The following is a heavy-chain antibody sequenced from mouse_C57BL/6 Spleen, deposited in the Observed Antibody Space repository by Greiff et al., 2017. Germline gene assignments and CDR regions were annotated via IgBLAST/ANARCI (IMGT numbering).Heavy chain of an antibody. J-gene: IGHJ1*03. CDR3: ARGGCYYFDWYFDV. Sequence: VQLQQSGPELVKPGASVKIPCKASGYTFTDYNMDWVKQSHGKSLEWIGDINPNNGGTIYNQKFKGKATLTVDKSSSTAYMELRSLTSEDTAVYYCARGGCYYFDWYFDVWGTGTTVTVSS. CDR2: INPNNGGT. CDR1: GYTFTDYN. V-gene: IGHV1-18*01. D-gene: IGHD2-3*01.